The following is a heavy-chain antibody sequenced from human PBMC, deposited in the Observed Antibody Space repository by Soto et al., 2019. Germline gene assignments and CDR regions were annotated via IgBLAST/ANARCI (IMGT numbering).Heavy chain of an antibody. J-gene: IGHJ4*03. CDR1: GYTFISYA. Sequence: ASVKVSCKASGYTFISYAVHWVRQAPGQRLEGMGWINVGNGNTKYSQKFQGGVTITRDTSASTAYMELSSLRPEDTAVYYCARHPYGTGWYGYWGHGTLVTVSS. CDR2: INVGNGNT. V-gene: IGHV1-3*01. D-gene: IGHD6-19*01. CDR3: ARHPYGTGWYGY.